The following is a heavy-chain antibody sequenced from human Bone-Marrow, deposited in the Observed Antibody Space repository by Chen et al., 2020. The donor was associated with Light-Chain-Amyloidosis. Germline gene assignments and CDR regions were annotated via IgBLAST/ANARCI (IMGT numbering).Heavy chain of an antibody. CDR1: EFPSSKFG. V-gene: IGHV3-21*02. D-gene: IGHD1-26*01. CDR2: SSSRGTYI. CDR3: ARGAVGSTHFDH. Sequence: EKQLVETGGGRVKPGGSLRLTCPVSEFPSSKFGMNWVRQAPGGGSEWCSSSSSRGTYIYYADSVKGRFTTSRDNARNSLYLQMNSRRAEDTAIYYCARGAVGSTHFDHWGQGTQVTVSS. J-gene: IGHJ4*02.